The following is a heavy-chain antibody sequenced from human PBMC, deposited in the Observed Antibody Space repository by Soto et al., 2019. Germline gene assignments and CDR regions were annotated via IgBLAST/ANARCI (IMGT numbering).Heavy chain of an antibody. CDR2: IWYDGSNK. CDR1: GFTFSSYG. J-gene: IGHJ6*03. V-gene: IGHV3-33*01. CDR3: AREGGIGQLVYYYMDV. D-gene: IGHD6-6*01. Sequence: GGSLRLSCAASGFTFSSYGMHWVRQAPGKGLEWVAVIWYDGSNKYYADSVKGRFTISRDNSKNTLYLQMNSLRAEDTAVYYCAREGGIGQLVYYYMDVWGKGTTVTVSS.